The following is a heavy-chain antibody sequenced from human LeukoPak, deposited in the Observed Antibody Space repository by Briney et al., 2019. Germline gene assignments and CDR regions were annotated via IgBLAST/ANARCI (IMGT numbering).Heavy chain of an antibody. D-gene: IGHD3-10*01. CDR1: GFTCSSYA. CDR2: ISCSGGST. J-gene: IGHJ4*02. CDR3: AKKNDYYGSGSYYWY. V-gene: IGHV3-23*01. Sequence: GGSLRLSCAASGFTCSSYAMSWVRQAPGKGLEWVSAISCSGGSTYYADSVKGRFTISRDNSKNTLYLQMNSLRAEDTAVYYCAKKNDYYGSGSYYWYWGQGTLVTVSS.